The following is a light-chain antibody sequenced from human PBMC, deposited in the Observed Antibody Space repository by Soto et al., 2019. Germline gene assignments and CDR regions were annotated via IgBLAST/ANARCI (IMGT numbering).Light chain of an antibody. V-gene: IGKV4-1*01. CDR3: QQYYNIPSFT. Sequence: DIVMTQSPDSLAVSLGERATINCKSSQSVLYNSNNKNYLAWYQQKPGQPPKLLIYWASTRESGVPDRFSGSGSGTDFTLTISSLQTEDVAVYYCQQYYNIPSFTFGPGTKVYI. J-gene: IGKJ3*01. CDR1: QSVLYNSNNKNY. CDR2: WAS.